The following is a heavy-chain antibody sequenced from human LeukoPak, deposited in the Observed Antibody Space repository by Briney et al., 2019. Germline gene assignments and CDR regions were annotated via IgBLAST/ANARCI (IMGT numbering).Heavy chain of an antibody. CDR1: GFTLSNYW. CDR2: IKQDGSEK. V-gene: IGHV3-7*01. J-gene: IGHJ4*02. D-gene: IGHD5/OR15-5a*01. Sequence: GGSLRLSCAASGFTLSNYWMSWVRQAPGKGLEWVANIKQDGSEKYYVDSVKGRFTISRDNAKNSLYLQMNSLRAEDTAVYYCARVYNSTSAHYWGQGTLVTVSS. CDR3: ARVYNSTSAHY.